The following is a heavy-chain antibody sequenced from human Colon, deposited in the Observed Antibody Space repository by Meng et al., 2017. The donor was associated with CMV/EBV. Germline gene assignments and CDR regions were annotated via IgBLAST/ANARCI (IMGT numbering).Heavy chain of an antibody. J-gene: IGHJ4*02. V-gene: IGHV3-53*01. CDR1: GFTVSGNY. CDR2: LQTAGST. Sequence: GESLKISCAVSGFTVSGNYMAWVRQAPGRGLQWVSVLQTAGSTYYADAVKGRFTMSRDNAKNTVYLQMNSLSAEDTGVYYCARAPPYSVSPPDYWGQGTLVTVSS. CDR3: ARAPPYSVSPPDY. D-gene: IGHD1-26*01.